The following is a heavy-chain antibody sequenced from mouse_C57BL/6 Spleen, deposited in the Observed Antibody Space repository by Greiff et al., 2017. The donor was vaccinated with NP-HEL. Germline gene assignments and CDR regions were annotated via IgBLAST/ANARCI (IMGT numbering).Heavy chain of an antibody. J-gene: IGHJ3*01. V-gene: IGHV1-69*01. Sequence: QVQLQQSGAELVMPGASVKLSCKASGYTFTSYWMHWVKQRPGQGLEWIGEIDPSDSYTNYNQKFKGKSTLTVDKSSSTAYMQLSSLTSEDSAVYYCARWGGYYGSSGFAYWGQGTLVTVSA. CDR2: IDPSDSYT. D-gene: IGHD1-1*01. CDR3: ARWGGYYGSSGFAY. CDR1: GYTFTSYW.